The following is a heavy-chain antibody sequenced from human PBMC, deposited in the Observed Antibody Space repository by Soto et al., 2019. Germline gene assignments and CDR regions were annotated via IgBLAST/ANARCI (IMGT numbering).Heavy chain of an antibody. Sequence: GGSLRLSCAASGFTVSSNYMSWVRQAPGKGLEWVSVIYSGGSTYYADSVKGRFTISRDNSKNTLYLQMNSLRAEDTAVYYCARDRYSSSWPDFDYWGQGTLVTVSS. J-gene: IGHJ4*02. CDR1: GFTVSSNY. V-gene: IGHV3-66*01. CDR2: IYSGGST. D-gene: IGHD6-13*01. CDR3: ARDRYSSSWPDFDY.